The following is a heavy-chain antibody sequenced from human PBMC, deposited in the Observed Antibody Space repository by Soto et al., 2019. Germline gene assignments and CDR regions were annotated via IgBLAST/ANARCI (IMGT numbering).Heavy chain of an antibody. CDR3: TGRVRWLQSWTGY. CDR2: IRSKAYGGTT. V-gene: IGHV3-49*04. J-gene: IGHJ4*02. D-gene: IGHD3-10*01. Sequence: PGGSLRLSCTASGFTFGDYAMSWVRQAPGKGLEWVGFIRSKAYGGTTEYAASVKGRFTISRDDSKSIAYLQMNSLKTEDTAVYYCTGRVRWLQSWTGYWGQGTLVTVSS. CDR1: GFTFGDYA.